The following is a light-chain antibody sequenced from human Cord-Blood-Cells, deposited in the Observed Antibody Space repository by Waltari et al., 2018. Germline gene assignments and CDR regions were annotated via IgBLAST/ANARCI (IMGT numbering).Light chain of an antibody. J-gene: IGKJ3*01. CDR3: QQFNSYPFT. CDR1: QGISSA. Sequence: AIQLTQSPSSLSASVGDRVTIPCRASQGISSALAWYQQQPGKAPKLLIYDASSLESGVPSRFSGSGSGTDFTLTISSLQPEDFATYYCQQFNSYPFTFGPGTKVDIK. CDR2: DAS. V-gene: IGKV1-13*02.